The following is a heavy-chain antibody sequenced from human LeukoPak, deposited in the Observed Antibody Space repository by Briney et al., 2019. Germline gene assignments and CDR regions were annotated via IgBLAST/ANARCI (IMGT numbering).Heavy chain of an antibody. CDR1: GFTFSIYS. CDR3: ARSIAAGRGNWFDP. CDR2: IGSSSSFI. D-gene: IGHD6-6*01. J-gene: IGHJ5*02. Sequence: PGGSLRLSCASSGFTFSIYSMNWVRQAPGKRLEWVSSIGSSSSFIYYADSVKGRFTISRDNAKNSLYLQMNSLRAEDTAVYYCARSIAAGRGNWFDPWGQGTLVTVSS. V-gene: IGHV3-21*01.